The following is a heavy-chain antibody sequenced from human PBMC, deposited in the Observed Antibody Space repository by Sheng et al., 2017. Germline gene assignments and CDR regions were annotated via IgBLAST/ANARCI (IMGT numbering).Heavy chain of an antibody. CDR3: TRGEVIRGY. J-gene: IGHJ4*02. D-gene: IGHD4-4*01. CDR1: GYIFTNYG. V-gene: IGHV1-18*01. Sequence: QVQLVQSGAEVKKPGASVKVSCKASGYIFTNYGITWVRQAPGQGLEYMGWITPYNGNTNYAQKLQGRVTMTTDTSTSTAYMELRSLTSDDTAVYYCTRGEVIRGYWGQGTLVTVSS. CDR2: ITPYNGNT.